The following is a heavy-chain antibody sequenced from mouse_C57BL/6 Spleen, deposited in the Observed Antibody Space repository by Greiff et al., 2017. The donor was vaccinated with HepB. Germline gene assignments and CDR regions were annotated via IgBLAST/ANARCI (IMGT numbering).Heavy chain of an antibody. CDR1: GFTFSSYA. CDR2: ISDGGSYT. V-gene: IGHV5-4*01. Sequence: EVQRVESGGGLVKPGGSLKLSCAASGFTFSSYAMSWVRQPPEKRLEWVATISDGGSYTYHPDKVKGRFTISRDNAKNNLYLQMSHLKSEDTAMYYCARDRGGSSSDYFDYWGQGTTLTVSS. J-gene: IGHJ2*01. CDR3: ARDRGGSSSDYFDY. D-gene: IGHD1-1*01.